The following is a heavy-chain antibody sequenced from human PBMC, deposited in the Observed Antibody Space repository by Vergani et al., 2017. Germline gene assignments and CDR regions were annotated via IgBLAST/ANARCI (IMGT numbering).Heavy chain of an antibody. Sequence: EVQLVESRGGLVQPGGSLRLSCAASGFTFSSYWMSWVRQAPGKGLEWVANIKQDGSEKYYVDSVKGRFTISRDNAKNSLYLQMNSLRAEDTAVYYCARDSITSSGYDFWCGYYDAFDIWGQGTMVTVSS. CDR3: ARDSITSSGYDFWCGYYDAFDI. J-gene: IGHJ3*02. D-gene: IGHD3-3*01. V-gene: IGHV3-7*01. CDR2: IKQDGSEK. CDR1: GFTFSSYW.